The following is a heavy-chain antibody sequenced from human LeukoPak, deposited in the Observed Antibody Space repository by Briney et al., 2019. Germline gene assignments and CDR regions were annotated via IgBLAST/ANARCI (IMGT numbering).Heavy chain of an antibody. D-gene: IGHD2-8*01. CDR3: ASRSVLMVYAPDAFDI. V-gene: IGHV1-69*05. CDR1: GGTFSSYA. Sequence: ASVKVSCKASGGTFSSYATSWVRQAPGQGLEWMGRIIPIFGTANYAQKFQGRVTITTDESTSTAYMELSSLRSEDTAVYYCASRSVLMVYAPDAFDIWGQGTMVTVSS. CDR2: IIPIFGTA. J-gene: IGHJ3*02.